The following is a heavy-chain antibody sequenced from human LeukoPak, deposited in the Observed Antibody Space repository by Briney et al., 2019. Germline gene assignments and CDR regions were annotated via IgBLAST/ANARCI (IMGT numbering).Heavy chain of an antibody. D-gene: IGHD3-16*01. CDR1: GFSFSDYS. J-gene: IGHJ4*02. V-gene: IGHV3-48*01. CDR2: ISSSSSTI. CDR3: ARDRDSIYPGGPFDY. Sequence: GGSLRHSCAASGFSFSDYSMNWVRQAPGKGLEWVSYISSSSSTIYYAVSVKGRFTISRDNAKNSLYLQMDSLRAEDTAVYYCARDRDSIYPGGPFDYWGQGTLVTVSS.